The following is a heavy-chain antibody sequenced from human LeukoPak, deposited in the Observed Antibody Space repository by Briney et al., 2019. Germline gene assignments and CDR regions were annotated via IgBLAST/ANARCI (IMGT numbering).Heavy chain of an antibody. CDR2: IHPGDSDT. J-gene: IGHJ4*02. V-gene: IGHV5-51*01. CDR1: GYSFNTYW. D-gene: IGHD5-24*01. CDR3: ATHPGGLQSGFDN. Sequence: GESLKISCKGSGYSFNTYWIGWVRQMPGKGLEYMGIIHPGDSDTRYSPSFQGQVTSSVDRSSTTAYLQWSRLRASDTAMYYCATHPGGLQSGFDNWGQGTLVTVSS.